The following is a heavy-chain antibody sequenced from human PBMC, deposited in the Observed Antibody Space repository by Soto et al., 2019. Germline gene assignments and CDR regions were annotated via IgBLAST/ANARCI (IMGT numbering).Heavy chain of an antibody. D-gene: IGHD6-13*01. V-gene: IGHV4-4*07. CDR1: GDSFSGYY. CDR3: AREAAQTVGDGSWCDT. CDR2: VYTSGAT. Sequence: QVQLQESGPGLLRPSDTLSLTCTVSGDSFSGYYWSWIRQPAGKGLEWIGRVYTSGATNYNPSLTSRVTVSLDTSRNQFSLKLRFVTAADKAVYYCAREAAQTVGDGSWCDTWGQGTLVTVSS. J-gene: IGHJ5*02.